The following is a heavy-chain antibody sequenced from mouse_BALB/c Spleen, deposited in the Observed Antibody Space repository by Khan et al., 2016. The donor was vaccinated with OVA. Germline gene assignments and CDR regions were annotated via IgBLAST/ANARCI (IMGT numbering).Heavy chain of an antibody. V-gene: IGHV3-2*02. J-gene: IGHJ2*01. CDR3: IKVGFHYCSSYGAFDY. CDR1: GYSITSDYA. Sequence: EVQLQESGPGLVKPSQSLSLTCTVTGYSITSDYAWNWIRQFPGNTLEWMGYIRYSGSTTYNPSLKSRISITRDKSKNPFFLQLNSVTTEDTGTYYCIKVGFHYCSSYGAFDYWGQGTTLTVSS. D-gene: IGHD1-1*01. CDR2: IRYSGST.